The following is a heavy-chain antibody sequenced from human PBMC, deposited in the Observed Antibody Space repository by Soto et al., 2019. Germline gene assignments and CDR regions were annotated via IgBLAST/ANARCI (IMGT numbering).Heavy chain of an antibody. D-gene: IGHD3-16*01. Sequence: QVKLVQSGAEVREPGASVKVSCKASGYSFTNNDVRWVRQATGQGLEWMGWMNPGSGDTGYAQKFQGRVTMTRDISRAKAYMELSSLRSDDTAIYYCARMATFGSLNWFDPWGQGTLVTVSS. CDR3: ARMATFGSLNWFDP. CDR2: MNPGSGDT. V-gene: IGHV1-8*01. CDR1: GYSFTNND. J-gene: IGHJ5*02.